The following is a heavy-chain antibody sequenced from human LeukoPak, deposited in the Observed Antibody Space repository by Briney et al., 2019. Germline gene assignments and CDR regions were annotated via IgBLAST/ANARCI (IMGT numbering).Heavy chain of an antibody. J-gene: IGHJ5*02. CDR2: IYPGDSDT. D-gene: IGHD2-21*02. V-gene: IGHV5-51*01. Sequence: KGGESLKISCKASGYTFTSYWIGWVRQMPGKGLEWMGIIYPGDSDTRYSPSFQGQVTISADKSISTAYLQWSSLKASDTAMYYCARLPYCGGDCYPNWFDTWGQGTLVTVSS. CDR1: GYTFTSYW. CDR3: ARLPYCGGDCYPNWFDT.